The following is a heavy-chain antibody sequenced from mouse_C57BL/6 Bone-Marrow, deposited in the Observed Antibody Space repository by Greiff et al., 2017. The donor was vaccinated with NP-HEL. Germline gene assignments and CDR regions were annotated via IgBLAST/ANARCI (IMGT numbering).Heavy chain of an antibody. J-gene: IGHJ1*03. CDR2: ICDGGSYT. CDR3: ARHYGSSPSYWYFDV. V-gene: IGHV5-4*01. Sequence: VQVVESGGGLVKPGGSLKLSCAASGFTFSSYAMSWVRQTPEKRLEWVATICDGGSYTYYPDNVKGRFTISRDNAKNNLYLQMSHLKSEDTAMYYCARHYGSSPSYWYFDVWGTGTTVTVSS. D-gene: IGHD1-1*01. CDR1: GFTFSSYA.